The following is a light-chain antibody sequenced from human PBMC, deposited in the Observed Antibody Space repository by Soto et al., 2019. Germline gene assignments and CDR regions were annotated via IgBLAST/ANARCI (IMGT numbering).Light chain of an antibody. V-gene: IGKV2-28*01. CDR2: LGS. J-gene: IGKJ4*01. CDR3: LQALQSPLT. Sequence: DIVMTQSPLSLPVTPGEPASISCRSSQSLLHSNGYNYLDWYLQKPGQSPQLLIYLGSNRASGVHDRFSGSGSGTDFTIKISRVEAEDVGFYYCLQALQSPLTFGGGTKVEIK. CDR1: QSLLHSNGYNY.